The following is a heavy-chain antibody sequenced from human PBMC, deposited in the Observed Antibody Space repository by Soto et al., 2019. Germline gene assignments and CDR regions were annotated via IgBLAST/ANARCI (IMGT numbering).Heavy chain of an antibody. V-gene: IGHV3-11*01. CDR2: ISSSGSTI. Sequence: GGSLRLSCAASGFTFSDYYMSWIRQAPGKGLGWVSYISSSGSTIYYADSVKGRFTISRDNAKNSLYLQMNSLRAEDTAVYYCARDLEGYSGYETDYYYYYYMDVWGKGTTVTVSS. D-gene: IGHD5-12*01. CDR3: ARDLEGYSGYETDYYYYYYMDV. CDR1: GFTFSDYY. J-gene: IGHJ6*03.